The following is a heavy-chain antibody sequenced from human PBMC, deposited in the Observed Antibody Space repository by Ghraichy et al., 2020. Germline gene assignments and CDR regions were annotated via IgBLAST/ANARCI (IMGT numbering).Heavy chain of an antibody. CDR1: GFTFSSYA. D-gene: IGHD6-19*01. CDR3: AKDYDSRGPGIAVAGTGRGYFDY. V-gene: IGHV3-23*01. CDR2: IRGSGGST. J-gene: IGHJ4*02. Sequence: GESLNISCAASGFTFSSYAMSWVRQAPGQGLEWVSAIRGSGGSTYYADSVKGRFTISRDNSKNTLYLQMNSLRAEYTAVYYCAKDYDSRGPGIAVAGTGRGYFDYWGQGTLVTVSS.